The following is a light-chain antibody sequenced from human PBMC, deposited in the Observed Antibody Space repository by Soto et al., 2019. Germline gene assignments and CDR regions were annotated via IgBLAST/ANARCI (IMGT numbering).Light chain of an antibody. CDR1: SNDVGYYNY. CDR2: EVT. CDR3: QSYDSSLSGSRV. J-gene: IGLJ3*02. Sequence: QSALSQPASVSGSPGQSITISCTGTSNDVGYYNYVSWYQQHPGQAPKLMISEVTTRPSGVSDRFSGSKSGNTASLTISRLQAEDEAHYYCQSYDSSLSGSRVFGGGTKLTVL. V-gene: IGLV2-14*01.